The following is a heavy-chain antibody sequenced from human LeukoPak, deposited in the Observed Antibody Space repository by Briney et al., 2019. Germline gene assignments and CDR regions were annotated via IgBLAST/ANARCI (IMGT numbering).Heavy chain of an antibody. CDR2: ISGSGCST. J-gene: IGHJ4*02. D-gene: IGHD5-24*01. V-gene: IGHV3-23*01. CDR1: GFTFSCYA. Sequence: QPGGSLRLSCGASGFTFSCYAMSWVRQAPGKGLEWVSAISGSGCSTYYAGSGKGRFTISRDNSKNTLYLQMNSLRAEDTAVNYCAAQRWLQLPFDYWGQGTLVTVSS. CDR3: AAQRWLQLPFDY.